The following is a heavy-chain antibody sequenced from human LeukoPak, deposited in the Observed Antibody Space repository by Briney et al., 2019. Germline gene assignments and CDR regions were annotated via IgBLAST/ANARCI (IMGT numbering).Heavy chain of an antibody. V-gene: IGHV3-21*01. CDR2: ISSSSSYI. Sequence: PGGSLRLSCSASGFTFSSYSMNWVRQAPGKGLEWVSSISSSSSYIYYADSLKGRFTISRDNAKNSLYLQMNSLRAEDTAVYYCARNDFWSGLRKLDPWGQGTLVTVSS. D-gene: IGHD3-3*01. J-gene: IGHJ5*02. CDR1: GFTFSSYS. CDR3: ARNDFWSGLRKLDP.